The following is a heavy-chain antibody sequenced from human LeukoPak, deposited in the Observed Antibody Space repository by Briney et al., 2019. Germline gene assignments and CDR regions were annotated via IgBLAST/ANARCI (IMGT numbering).Heavy chain of an antibody. CDR2: INPSGGST. CDR3: ARAASEWLVQGY. CDR1: GYTFTSYY. D-gene: IGHD6-19*01. Sequence: ASVKVSCXASGYTFTSYYMHWVRQAPGQGLEWMGIINPSGGSTSYAQKFQGRVTMTRDTSTSTVYMELSSLRSEDTAVYYCARAASEWLVQGYWGQGTLVTVSS. J-gene: IGHJ4*02. V-gene: IGHV1-46*01.